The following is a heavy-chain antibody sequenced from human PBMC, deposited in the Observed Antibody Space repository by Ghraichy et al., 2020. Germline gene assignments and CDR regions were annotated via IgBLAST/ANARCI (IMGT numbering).Heavy chain of an antibody. J-gene: IGHJ6*02. CDR2: INPSGGST. V-gene: IGHV1-46*01. CDR3: ARGLDTAMVITYGMDV. Sequence: ASVKVSCKASGYTFTSYYMHWVRQAPGQGLEWMGIINPSGGSTSYAQKFQGRVTMTRDTSTSTVYMELSSLRSEDTAVYYCARGLDTAMVITYGMDVWGQGTTVTVSS. D-gene: IGHD5-18*01. CDR1: GYTFTSYY.